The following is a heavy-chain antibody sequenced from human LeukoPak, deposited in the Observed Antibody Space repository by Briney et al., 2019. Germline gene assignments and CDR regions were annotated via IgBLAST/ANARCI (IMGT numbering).Heavy chain of an antibody. CDR2: LWYDGSNK. Sequence: GRSLRLSCAASGFTFSGYGMHWVRQAPGKGLEWVAGLWYDGSNKYYAASVQGRVTISRDNSKSTLYLQMNSLRAEDTAGYYCSSGYYRGGWGQGTLVTVSS. D-gene: IGHD3-22*01. V-gene: IGHV3-33*01. CDR1: GFTFSGYG. J-gene: IGHJ4*02. CDR3: SSGYYRGG.